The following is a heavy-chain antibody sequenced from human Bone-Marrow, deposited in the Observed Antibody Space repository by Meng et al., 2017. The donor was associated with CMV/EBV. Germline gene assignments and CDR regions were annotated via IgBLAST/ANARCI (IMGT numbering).Heavy chain of an antibody. D-gene: IGHD6-13*01. CDR2: ISGSGTST. CDR1: GFTFSTYA. Sequence: GGSLRLSCAASGFTFSTYAMSWVRQAPGKGLEWVSAISGSGTSTYYADSVKGRFTISRDNSKNTLYLQMNSLRAEDTAVYYCAKNPAAAGKIGSDYWGQGTLVTVSS. V-gene: IGHV3-23*01. CDR3: AKNPAAAGKIGSDY. J-gene: IGHJ4*02.